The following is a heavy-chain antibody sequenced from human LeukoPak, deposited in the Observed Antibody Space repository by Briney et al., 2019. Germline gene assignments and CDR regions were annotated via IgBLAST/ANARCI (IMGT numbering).Heavy chain of an antibody. CDR2: ISGSGGST. CDR1: GFTFSSYA. CDR3: ARANLGYYGSGSYSIDY. V-gene: IGHV3-23*01. Sequence: GGSLRLSCAASGFTFSSYAMSWVRQAPGKGLEWVSAISGSGGSTYYADSVKGRFTISRDNSKNTLYLQMNSLRSEDTAVYYCARANLGYYGSGSYSIDYWGQGTLVTVSS. D-gene: IGHD3-10*01. J-gene: IGHJ4*02.